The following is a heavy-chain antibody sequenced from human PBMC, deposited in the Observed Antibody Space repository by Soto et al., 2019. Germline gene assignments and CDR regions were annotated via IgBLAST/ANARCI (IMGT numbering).Heavy chain of an antibody. CDR2: MNPNSGNT. Sequence: QVQLVQSGAEVKKPGASVKVSCKASGYTFTSYDINWVRQATGQGLEWMGWMNPNSGNTGYAQKFQGRVTMTRNTSISTAYMELSSLRSEDTAVYYWARGQDRVYYYGMDVWGQRTTVAVYS. CDR1: GYTFTSYD. CDR3: ARGQDRVYYYGMDV. V-gene: IGHV1-8*01. J-gene: IGHJ6*02.